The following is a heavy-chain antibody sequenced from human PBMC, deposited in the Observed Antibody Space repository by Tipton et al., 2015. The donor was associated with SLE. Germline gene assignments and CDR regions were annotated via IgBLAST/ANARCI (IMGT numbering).Heavy chain of an antibody. V-gene: IGHV4-38-2*02. CDR1: GHSITSSYS. CDR2: IHHSGST. CDR3: VRDPGWSRMGAREDAFDI. J-gene: IGHJ3*02. Sequence: TLSLTCGVSGHSITSSYSWGWIRQSPGKGLEWIGSIHHSGSTSCNPSLKSRVTMSVDTSKNQFSLDLSSLTAADTALYYCVRDPGWSRMGAREDAFDIWGQGTMVTVSS. D-gene: IGHD5/OR15-5a*01.